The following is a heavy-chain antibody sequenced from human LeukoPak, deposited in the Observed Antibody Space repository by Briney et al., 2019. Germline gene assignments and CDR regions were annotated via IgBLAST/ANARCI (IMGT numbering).Heavy chain of an antibody. D-gene: IGHD6-13*01. CDR3: AKRGYSNSWPI. V-gene: IGHV3-13*04. Sequence: GGSLRLSRAASGFAFSTYDMHWVRQVTGKGLEWVSAIGIAGDTYYPGSVKGRFTISRENAKNSLYLQMNSLRAEDTAVYYCAKRGYSNSWPIWGRGTLVTVSS. CDR2: IGIAGDT. J-gene: IGHJ2*01. CDR1: GFAFSTYD.